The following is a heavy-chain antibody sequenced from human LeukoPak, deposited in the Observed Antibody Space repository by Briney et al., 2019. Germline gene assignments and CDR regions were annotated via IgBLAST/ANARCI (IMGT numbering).Heavy chain of an antibody. J-gene: IGHJ4*02. CDR2: IKTDGSDT. D-gene: IGHD2-2*01. CDR1: GFTFSSYW. V-gene: IGHV3-74*01. Sequence: GGSLRLSCAASGFTFSSYWMHWVRQVPGKGLLWVSRIKTDGSDTTYADSVKGRFTISRDNARNTLFLQMNSLTVEDTAVYYCARAEMQVGSCISTNCLFDHWGQGTLVTVSS. CDR3: ARAEMQVGSCISTNCLFDH.